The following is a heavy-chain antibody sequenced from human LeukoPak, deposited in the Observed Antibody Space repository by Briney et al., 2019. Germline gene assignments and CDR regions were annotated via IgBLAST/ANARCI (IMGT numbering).Heavy chain of an antibody. V-gene: IGHV3-23*01. CDR1: GFTLSSYA. CDR2: ISGSGGST. CDR3: AKDRVAAAGHFDY. Sequence: GGSLRLSCAASGFTLSSYAMSWVRQAPGKGLEWGSAISGSGGSTYYADSVKGRFTISRDNSKNTLYLQMNSLRAEDTAVYYCAKDRVAAAGHFDYWGQGTLVTVSS. J-gene: IGHJ4*02. D-gene: IGHD6-13*01.